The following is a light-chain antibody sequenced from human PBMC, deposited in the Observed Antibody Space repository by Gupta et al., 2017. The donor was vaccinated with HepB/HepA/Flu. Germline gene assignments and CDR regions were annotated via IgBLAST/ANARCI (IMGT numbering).Light chain of an antibody. V-gene: IGLV1-40*01. CDR2: GNS. Sequence: QSVLTQPPSVSGAPGQRVTISCTGSSSNIGAGYDVHWYQQLPGTAPKLLIFGNSNRPSGVPDRFSGSKSGTSASQAITGLQAEDEADYYCQSYDNSLSGLVVFGGGTKLTVI. CDR3: QSYDNSLSGLVV. J-gene: IGLJ2*01. CDR1: SSNIGAGYD.